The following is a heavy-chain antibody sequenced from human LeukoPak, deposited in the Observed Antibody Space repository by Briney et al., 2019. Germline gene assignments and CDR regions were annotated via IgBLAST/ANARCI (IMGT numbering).Heavy chain of an antibody. CDR3: ARDLTAAGIGNWFDP. CDR2: IYTSGST. CDR1: GGSISSGSYY. V-gene: IGHV4-61*02. J-gene: IGHJ5*02. D-gene: IGHD6-13*01. Sequence: SETLSLTCTVSGGSISSGSYYWSWIRQPAGKGLEWIGRIYTSGSTNYNPSLKSRVTISVDTSKNQFSLKLSSVTAADTAVYYCARDLTAAGIGNWFDPWGQGTLVTVSS.